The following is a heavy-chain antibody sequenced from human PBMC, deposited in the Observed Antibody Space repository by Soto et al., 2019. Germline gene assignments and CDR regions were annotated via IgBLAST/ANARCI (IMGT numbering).Heavy chain of an antibody. V-gene: IGHV3-23*01. CDR2: ISGSGGST. D-gene: IGHD3-3*01. CDR1: GFTFSSYA. Sequence: PGGSLRLSCAASGFTFSSYAMSWVRQAPGKGLEWVSAISGSGGSTYYADSVKGRFTISRDNSKNTLYLQMNSLRAEDTAVYYCAKLLYDLWSGVYYFDYWGQGTLVTVSS. J-gene: IGHJ4*02. CDR3: AKLLYDLWSGVYYFDY.